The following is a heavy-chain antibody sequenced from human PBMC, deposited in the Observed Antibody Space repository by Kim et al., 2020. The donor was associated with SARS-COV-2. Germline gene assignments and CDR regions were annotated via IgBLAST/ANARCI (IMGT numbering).Heavy chain of an antibody. Sequence: KGRFTIPRDNAKNSLYLQMNSLRAEDTAVYYCASEPIVVVVAGALGAFDYWGQGTLVTVSS. D-gene: IGHD2-15*01. CDR3: ASEPIVVVVAGALGAFDY. V-gene: IGHV3-11*05. J-gene: IGHJ4*02.